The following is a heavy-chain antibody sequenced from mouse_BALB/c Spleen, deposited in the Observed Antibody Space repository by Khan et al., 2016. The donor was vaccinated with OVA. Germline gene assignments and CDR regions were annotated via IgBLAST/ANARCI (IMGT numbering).Heavy chain of an antibody. J-gene: IGHJ2*01. CDR3: ESDTNFDY. V-gene: IGHV5-17*02. CDR1: GFTFSRFG. D-gene: IGHD1-1*01. Sequence: EVELVESGGGLVQPGGSRTLSCAVSGFTFSRFGMHWVRQAPEKGLEWVAYISSGSSSIYYAATVKGRFIISRDNPKNTLFLQMTSLSSEDTARYYCESDTNFDYWGQGTTLTVSS. CDR2: ISSGSSSI.